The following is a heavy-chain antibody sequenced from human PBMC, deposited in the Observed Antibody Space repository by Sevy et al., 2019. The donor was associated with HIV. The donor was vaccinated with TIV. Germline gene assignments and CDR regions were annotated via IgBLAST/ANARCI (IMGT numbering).Heavy chain of an antibody. CDR3: ARDPDEYSSSLNGMDV. D-gene: IGHD6-6*01. V-gene: IGHV1-2*02. CDR1: GYTFTASY. J-gene: IGHJ6*02. Sequence: SSVKVSCKASGYTFTASYMHWVRQAPGQGLEWMGWINLNSGGTDYAQKFQGRVTMTRDTSIRTTYMELTRLTSDDTAVYYCARDPDEYSSSLNGMDVWGQGTSVTVSS. CDR2: INLNSGGT.